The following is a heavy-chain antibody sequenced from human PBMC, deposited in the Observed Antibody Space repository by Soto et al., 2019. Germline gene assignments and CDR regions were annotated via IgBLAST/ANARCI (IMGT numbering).Heavy chain of an antibody. V-gene: IGHV3-43*02. Sequence: GGSLRLSCAASGFTFDDYAMHWVRQAPGKGLEWVSLISGDGGSTYYADSVKGRFTISRDNSKNSLYLQMNSLRTEDTALYYCAKGMDSSGYYYFDYWGQGTLVTVSS. CDR2: ISGDGGST. CDR3: AKGMDSSGYYYFDY. J-gene: IGHJ4*02. CDR1: GFTFDDYA. D-gene: IGHD3-22*01.